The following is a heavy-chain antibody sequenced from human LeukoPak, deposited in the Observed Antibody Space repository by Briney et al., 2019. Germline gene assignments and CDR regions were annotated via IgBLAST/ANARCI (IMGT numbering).Heavy chain of an antibody. D-gene: IGHD3-22*01. CDR2: IKQDGSVK. J-gene: IGHJ3*02. CDR3: ARDRLAYYYDSIDAFDI. V-gene: IGHV3-7*01. Sequence: GGSLRLSYAASGFTFSSYWVSWVRQAPGKGLEWVANIKQDGSVKYYVDSVKGRFTISRDNAKNSLYLQMNSLRAEDTAVYYCARDRLAYYYDSIDAFDIWGQGTMVTVSS. CDR1: GFTFSSYW.